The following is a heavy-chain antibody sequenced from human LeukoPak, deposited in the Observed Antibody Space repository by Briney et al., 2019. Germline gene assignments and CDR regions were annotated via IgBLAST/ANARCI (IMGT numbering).Heavy chain of an antibody. D-gene: IGHD3-22*01. V-gene: IGHV4-4*07. CDR2: IYTRGST. Sequence: SETLSLTCTVSGGSISTFYWSWIRQPAGKGLEWIGHIYTRGSTNYNPSLKSRVTMSVDTSKNQFSLKLSSVTAADTAVYYCARDRVHHYDSSGYYYEAPQYYFDYWGQGTLVTVSS. CDR1: GGSISTFY. CDR3: ARDRVHHYDSSGYYYEAPQYYFDY. J-gene: IGHJ4*02.